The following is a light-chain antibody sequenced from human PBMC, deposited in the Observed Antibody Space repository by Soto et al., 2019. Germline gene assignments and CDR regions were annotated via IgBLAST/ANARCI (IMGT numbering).Light chain of an antibody. Sequence: DIVLTQSPATLSLSPGERATLSCRASQSVSSYLAWYQQKPGPAPRLLIYDASNRATGIPARFSGSGSGTDFPLTISSLEPEDFAVYYCQQRSNWPLTFGQGPRLEIK. CDR1: QSVSSY. CDR2: DAS. V-gene: IGKV3-11*01. CDR3: QQRSNWPLT. J-gene: IGKJ5*01.